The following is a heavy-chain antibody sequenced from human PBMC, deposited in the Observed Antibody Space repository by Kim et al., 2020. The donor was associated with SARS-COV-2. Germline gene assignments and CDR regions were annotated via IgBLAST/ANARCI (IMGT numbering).Heavy chain of an antibody. Sequence: TSGSTNANPALKSRVTMSVDTSKSQFSLKLSSVTAADTAVYYCASPRGYWGQGTLVTVSS. V-gene: IGHV4-4*07. CDR2: TSGST. CDR3: ASPRGY. J-gene: IGHJ4*02.